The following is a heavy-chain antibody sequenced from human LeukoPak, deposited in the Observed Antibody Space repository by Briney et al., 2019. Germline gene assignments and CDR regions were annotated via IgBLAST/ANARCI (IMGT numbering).Heavy chain of an antibody. V-gene: IGHV3-53*01. CDR3: ARTSSAVNTKGHDS. Sequence: GGSLRLSCAASGFAVSSNYMTWVRQAPGKGLEWVSVVYSGGSTEYADSVKGRFTISRDNSKNTLYLQMNSLRAEDTAVYYCARTSSAVNTKGHDSWGQGTLVTVSS. D-gene: IGHD6-13*01. CDR1: GFAVSSNY. J-gene: IGHJ4*02. CDR2: VYSGGST.